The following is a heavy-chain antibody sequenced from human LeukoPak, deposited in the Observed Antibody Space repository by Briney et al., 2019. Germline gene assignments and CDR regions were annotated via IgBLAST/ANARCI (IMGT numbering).Heavy chain of an antibody. CDR2: INPNSGGT. D-gene: IGHD3-16*02. J-gene: IGHJ4*02. V-gene: IGHV1-2*02. Sequence: GASVKVSCKASGYTFTGYYMHWVRQAPGQGLEWMGWINPNSGGTNYAQKFQGRVTMTRDTSISTAYMELSRLRSDDTAVYYCASEYRRITFGGVIAPYCSYWGQGTLVTVSS. CDR3: ASEYRRITFGGVIAPYCSY. CDR1: GYTFTGYY.